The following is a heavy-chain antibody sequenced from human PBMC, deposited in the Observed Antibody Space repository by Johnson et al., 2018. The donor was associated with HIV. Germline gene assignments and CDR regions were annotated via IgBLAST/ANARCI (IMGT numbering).Heavy chain of an antibody. CDR1: GFTFSDYY. CDR3: ARIPGSGWEHDAFDI. Sequence: VQLVESGGGLVKPGGSLRLSCAASGFTFSDYYMSWIRQAPERGLEWVSYISSGGGTIYYADSVKGRFTISRDNAKNSLYLQMNSLRAEDTAVYYCARIPGSGWEHDAFDIWGQGRMVTVSS. J-gene: IGHJ3*02. CDR2: ISSGGGTI. D-gene: IGHD6-19*01. V-gene: IGHV3-11*04.